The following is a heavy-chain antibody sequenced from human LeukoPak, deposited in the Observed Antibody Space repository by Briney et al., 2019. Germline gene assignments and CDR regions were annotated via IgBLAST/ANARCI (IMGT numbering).Heavy chain of an antibody. CDR2: FDPEDGET. Sequence: ASVKDSCKVSGYTLTELSMHWVRQAPGKGLEWMGGFDPEDGETIYAQKFQGRVTMTEDTSTDTAYMELSSLRSEDTAVYYCATALYSSGWKFDYWGQGTLVTVSS. V-gene: IGHV1-24*01. D-gene: IGHD6-19*01. CDR3: ATALYSSGWKFDY. CDR1: GYTLTELS. J-gene: IGHJ4*02.